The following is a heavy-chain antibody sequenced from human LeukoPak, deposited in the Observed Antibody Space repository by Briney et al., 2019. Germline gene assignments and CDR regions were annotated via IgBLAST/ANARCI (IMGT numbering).Heavy chain of an antibody. CDR3: ARDSSMLRGPLVIYYFDF. CDR2: IGGGSGTI. J-gene: IGHJ4*02. Sequence: GGSLRLSCAASGFTFSDYYMSWIRQAPGKGLEWVSSIGGGSGTINYADSVKGRFTISRDNSKNTLYLQMNSLRVEDTAVYYCARDSSMLRGPLVIYYFDFWGQGTLVTVSS. D-gene: IGHD3-10*01. V-gene: IGHV3-23*01. CDR1: GFTFSDYY.